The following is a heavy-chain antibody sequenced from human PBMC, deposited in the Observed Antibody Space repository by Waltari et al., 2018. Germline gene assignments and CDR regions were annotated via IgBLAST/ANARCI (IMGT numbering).Heavy chain of an antibody. CDR2: SYPGDSTT. CDR3: ARQNIHSYGYGYFDY. D-gene: IGHD5-18*01. V-gene: IGHV5-51*01. J-gene: IGHJ4*02. CDR1: GYSFAKYW. Sequence: EVQLVQSGVEVKKPGESLKISCKGSGYSFAKYWIGWVRQMPGKGLEWMGVSYPGDSTTKYSPSFQDQVTISADTSIDTAYLQWSSLKASDTAMYYCARQNIHSYGYGYFDYWGQGTLVTVSS.